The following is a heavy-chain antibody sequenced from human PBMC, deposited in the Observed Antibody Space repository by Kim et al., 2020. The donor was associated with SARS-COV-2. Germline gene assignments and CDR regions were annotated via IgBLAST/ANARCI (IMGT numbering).Heavy chain of an antibody. V-gene: IGHV4-39*07. Sequence: PSLKSRVTISVDTSKNQFSLKLSSVTAADTAVYYCAAELGIGSRRRYFDYWGQGTLVTVSS. J-gene: IGHJ4*02. CDR3: AAELGIGSRRRYFDY. D-gene: IGHD7-27*01.